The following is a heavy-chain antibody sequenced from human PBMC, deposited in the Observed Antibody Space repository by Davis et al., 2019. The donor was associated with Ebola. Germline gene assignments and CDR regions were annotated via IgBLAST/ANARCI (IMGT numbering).Heavy chain of an antibody. D-gene: IGHD4-17*01. CDR1: GGSISSYY. Sequence: MPSETLSLTCTVSGGSISSYYWSWIWQPPGKGLEWIGYIYYSGSTNYNPSLKSRVTISVDTSKNQFSLKLSSVTAADTAVYYCARHGLSGDNDYWGQGTLVTVSS. J-gene: IGHJ4*02. CDR2: IYYSGST. CDR3: ARHGLSGDNDY. V-gene: IGHV4-59*01.